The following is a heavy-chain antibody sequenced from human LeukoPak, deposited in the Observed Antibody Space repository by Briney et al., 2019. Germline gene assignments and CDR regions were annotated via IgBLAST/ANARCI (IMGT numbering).Heavy chain of an antibody. J-gene: IGHJ5*02. D-gene: IGHD3-10*01. CDR3: AKEKLIWFGELLGWFDP. CDR2: ISGSGGST. CDR1: GFTFSSYA. V-gene: IGHV3-23*01. Sequence: GGSLRLSCAASGFTFSSYAMSWVRQAPGKGLEWVSAISGSGGSTYYADSVKGRFTISRDNSKNTLYLQMNSLRAEDTAVYYCAKEKLIWFGELLGWFDPWGQGTLVTVSS.